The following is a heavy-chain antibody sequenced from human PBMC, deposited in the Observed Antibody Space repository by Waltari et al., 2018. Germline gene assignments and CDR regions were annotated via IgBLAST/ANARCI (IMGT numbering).Heavy chain of an antibody. V-gene: IGHV1-3*03. CDR3: ARGMGAAAGIIAFDI. Sequence: QVQLVQSGAEVKKPGASVKVSCKASGYTFTSYAMHWVRQAPGQRLEWMGWINAGNGNTKYSQEFQGRVTITRDTSASTAYMELSSLRSEDMAVYYYARGMGAAAGIIAFDIWGQGTMVTVSS. CDR2: INAGNGNT. J-gene: IGHJ3*02. D-gene: IGHD6-13*01. CDR1: GYTFTSYA.